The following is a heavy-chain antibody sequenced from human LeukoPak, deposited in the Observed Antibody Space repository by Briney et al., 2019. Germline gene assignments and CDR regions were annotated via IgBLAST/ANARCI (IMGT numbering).Heavy chain of an antibody. CDR2: ISYDGSNK. D-gene: IGHD4-17*01. V-gene: IGHV3-30-3*01. J-gene: IGHJ5*02. CDR3: ARDVHDYGDQNWFDP. Sequence: GGSLRLSCAASGFTFSSYAMHWARQAPGKGLEWVAVISYDGSNKYYADSVKGRFTISRDNSKNTLYLQMNSLRAEDTAVYYCARDVHDYGDQNWFDPWGQGTLVTVSS. CDR1: GFTFSSYA.